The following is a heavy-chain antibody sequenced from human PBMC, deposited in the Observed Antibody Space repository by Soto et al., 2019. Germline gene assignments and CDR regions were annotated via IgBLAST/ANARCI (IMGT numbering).Heavy chain of an antibody. CDR2: IYYSGST. D-gene: IGHD2-2*01. J-gene: IGHJ5*02. CDR3: ARGRIVVVPAAIKNWFDP. Sequence: SETLSLTCTVSCGSISSSSYYWGWIRQPPGKGLEWIGSIYYSGSTYYNPSLKSRVTISVDTSKNQFSLKVSSVTAADTAVYYCARGRIVVVPAAIKNWFDPWGQGTLVTVSS. V-gene: IGHV4-39*07. CDR1: CGSISSSSYY.